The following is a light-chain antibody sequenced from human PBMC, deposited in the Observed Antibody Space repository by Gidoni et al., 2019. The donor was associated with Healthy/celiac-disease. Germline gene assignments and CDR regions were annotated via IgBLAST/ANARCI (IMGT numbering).Light chain of an antibody. CDR1: QGISSY. J-gene: IGKJ3*01. CDR2: AAS. V-gene: IGKV1-9*01. CDR3: QQLNSYPRT. Sequence: DIQLTQPPSFLSASVGDRVTITCRASQGISSYLAWYQQKPGKAPKLLSYAASTLQSGVPSRFSGSGSGTEFTLTISSLQPEDFATYYCQQLNSYPRTFGPGTKVDIK.